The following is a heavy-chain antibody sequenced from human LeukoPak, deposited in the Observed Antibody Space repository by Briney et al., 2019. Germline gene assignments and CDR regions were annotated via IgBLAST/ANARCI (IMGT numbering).Heavy chain of an antibody. V-gene: IGHV4-39*07. J-gene: IGHJ3*02. D-gene: IGHD6-13*01. Sequence: PSETLSLTCTVSGGSISNYYWGWIRQPPGEGLEWIGSIYYSGSTNYNPSLKSRVTISVDNSKNQFSLNLSSVTAADAAVYYCARAAAGIRAFDIWGQGTMVTVSS. CDR1: GGSISNYY. CDR3: ARAAAGIRAFDI. CDR2: IYYSGST.